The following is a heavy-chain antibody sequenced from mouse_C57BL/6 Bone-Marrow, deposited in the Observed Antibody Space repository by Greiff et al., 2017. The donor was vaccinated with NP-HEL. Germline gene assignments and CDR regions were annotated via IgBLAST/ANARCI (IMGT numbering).Heavy chain of an antibody. D-gene: IGHD1-1*01. CDR3: ASTTTVYAMDY. V-gene: IGHV1-64*01. CDR1: GYTFTSYW. CDR2: IHPNSGST. J-gene: IGHJ4*01. Sequence: VQLQQPGAELVKPGASVKLSCKASGYTFTSYWTHWVKQRPGQGLEWIGMIHPNSGSTNYNEKFKSKATLTVDKSSSTAYMQLSSLTSEDSAVYYCASTTTVYAMDYWGQGTSVTVSS.